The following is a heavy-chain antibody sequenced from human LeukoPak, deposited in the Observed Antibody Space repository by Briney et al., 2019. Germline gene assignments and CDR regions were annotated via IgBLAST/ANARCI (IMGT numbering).Heavy chain of an antibody. D-gene: IGHD2-15*01. V-gene: IGHV1-2*02. CDR1: GYTFTGYY. Sequence: GASVKVSCKASGYTFTGYYMHWVRQAPGQGLEWMGWINPNSGGTNYAQKFQGRVTMTRDTSISTAYMELSSLRSDDTAVYYCARDRVAATGNWFDPWGQGTLLTVSS. J-gene: IGHJ5*02. CDR3: ARDRVAATGNWFDP. CDR2: INPNSGGT.